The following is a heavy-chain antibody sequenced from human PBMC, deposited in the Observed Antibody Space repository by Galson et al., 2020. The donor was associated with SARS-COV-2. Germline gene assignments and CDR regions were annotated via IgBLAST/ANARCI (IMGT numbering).Heavy chain of an antibody. CDR3: ARHRMVRGVPALAFDY. CDR2: IYYSGST. J-gene: IGHJ4*02. Sequence: ASETLSLTCTVSGGSISSYYWSWIRQPPGKGLEWIGYIYYSGSTNYNPSLKSRVTISVDTSKNQFSLKLSSVTAADTAVYYCARHRMVRGVPALAFDYWGQGTLVTVSS. CDR1: GGSISSYY. V-gene: IGHV4-59*08. D-gene: IGHD3-10*01.